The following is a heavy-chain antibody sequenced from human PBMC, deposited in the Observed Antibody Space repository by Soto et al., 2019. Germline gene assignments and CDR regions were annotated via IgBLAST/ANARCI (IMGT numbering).Heavy chain of an antibody. CDR2: ISAYNGNT. Sequence: QVQLVQSGAEVKKPGASVKVSCKASGYTFTSYGISWVRQAPGQGLEWMGWISAYNGNTNYAQKLQGRVTMTTDTTTNXAYRELRSLRSDDTAVYYCARWPNALYDDGDYFDYWGQGTLVTVSS. CDR3: ARWPNALYDDGDYFDY. CDR1: GYTFTSYG. J-gene: IGHJ4*02. D-gene: IGHD4-17*01. V-gene: IGHV1-18*01.